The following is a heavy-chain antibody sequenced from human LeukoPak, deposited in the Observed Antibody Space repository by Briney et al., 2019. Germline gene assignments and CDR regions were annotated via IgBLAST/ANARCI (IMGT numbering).Heavy chain of an antibody. CDR2: INWNGGST. CDR3: ARVRAYYDSSGYFDY. V-gene: IGHV3-20*04. CDR1: GFTFDDYG. Sequence: GGSLRLSCAASGFTFDDYGMSWVRQAPGKGLEWVSGINWNGGSTGYADSVKGRFTISRDNAKNSLYLQMNSLRAEDTALYYCARVRAYYDSSGYFDYWGQGTLVTVSS. D-gene: IGHD3-22*01. J-gene: IGHJ4*02.